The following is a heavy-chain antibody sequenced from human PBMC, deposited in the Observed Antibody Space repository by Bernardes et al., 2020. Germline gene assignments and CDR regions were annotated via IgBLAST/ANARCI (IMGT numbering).Heavy chain of an antibody. Sequence: SETLSLTCTVSGGSISSYYWSWIRQPPGKGLEWIGYIYYSGSTNYNPSLKSRVTISVDTSKNQFSLKLSSVTAADTAVYYCARGRYSSSWLAPGYFDYWGQGTLVTVSS. V-gene: IGHV4-59*01. CDR1: GGSISSYY. J-gene: IGHJ4*02. D-gene: IGHD6-6*01. CDR2: IYYSGST. CDR3: ARGRYSSSWLAPGYFDY.